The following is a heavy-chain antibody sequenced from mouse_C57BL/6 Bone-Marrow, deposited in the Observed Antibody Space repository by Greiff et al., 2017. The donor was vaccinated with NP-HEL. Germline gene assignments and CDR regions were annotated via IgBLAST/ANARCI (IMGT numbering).Heavy chain of an antibody. CDR3: ARSVLLRWYFDV. D-gene: IGHD1-1*01. Sequence: VQVVESGAELVRPGASVKLSCKASGYTFTDYYINWVKQRPGQGLEWIARIYPGSGNTYYNEKFKGKATLTAEKSSSTAYMQLSSLTSEDSAVYFCARSVLLRWYFDVWGTGTTVTVSS. J-gene: IGHJ1*03. CDR2: IYPGSGNT. CDR1: GYTFTDYY. V-gene: IGHV1-76*01.